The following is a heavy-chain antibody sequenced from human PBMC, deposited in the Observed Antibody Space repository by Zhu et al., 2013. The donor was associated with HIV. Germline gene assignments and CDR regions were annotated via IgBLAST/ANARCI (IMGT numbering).Heavy chain of an antibody. CDR2: INPKNGGT. CDR3: ARDGDGGFNDFDI. Sequence: QVQLLQSGAEVKRPGASVTVSCRPSGYRFNAYYLHWVRQAPGKGIEWMGWINPKNGGTKMAQTFQGRLIMTRDTSVNTVYMELRSLTSDDTAIYYCARDGDGGFNDFDIWGQGTMVTVSS. CDR1: GYRFNAYY. D-gene: IGHD7-27*01. J-gene: IGHJ3*02. V-gene: IGHV1-2*02.